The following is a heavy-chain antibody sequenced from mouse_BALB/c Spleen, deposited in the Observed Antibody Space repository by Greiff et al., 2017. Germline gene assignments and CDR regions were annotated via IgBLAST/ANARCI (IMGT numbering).Heavy chain of an antibody. Sequence: EVHLVESGGGLVQPGGSMKLSCVASGFTFSNYWMNWVRQSPEKGLEWVAEIRLKSNNYATHYAESVKGRFTISRDDSKSSVYLQMNNLRAEDTGIYYYTRVYYRYDVDAMDYWGQGTSVTVSS. CDR2: IRLKSNNYAT. D-gene: IGHD2-14*01. V-gene: IGHV6-6*02. CDR1: GFTFSNYW. CDR3: TRVYYRYDVDAMDY. J-gene: IGHJ4*01.